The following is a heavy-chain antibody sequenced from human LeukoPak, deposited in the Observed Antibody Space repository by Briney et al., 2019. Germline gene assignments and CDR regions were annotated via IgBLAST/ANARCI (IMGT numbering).Heavy chain of an antibody. D-gene: IGHD2-8*01. V-gene: IGHV5-51*01. CDR2: MSPGDSDV. J-gene: IGHJ4*02. CDR1: GYSFTSYW. Sequence: GESLKISCKVSGYSFTSYWIGWVRQMPGKGLEWMGIMSPGDSDVTYSPSFQGQVTISADKSISTAYLQWTSLKASDTAMYYCAKLGYCTNGICYSIDYWGQGTLVTVSS. CDR3: AKLGYCTNGICYSIDY.